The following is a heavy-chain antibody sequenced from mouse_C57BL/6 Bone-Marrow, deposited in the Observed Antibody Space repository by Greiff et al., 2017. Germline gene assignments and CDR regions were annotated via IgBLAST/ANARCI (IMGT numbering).Heavy chain of an antibody. Sequence: EVQRVESGGGLVQPKGSLKLSCAASGFTFNTYAMHWVRQAPGKGLEWVARIRSKSSNYATYYADSGKDRFTISRDDSQSMLDLQMNNLKTEDTAMYYCVREIVASYYYAMDYWGQGTSVTVSS. CDR3: VREIVASYYYAMDY. CDR1: GFTFNTYA. J-gene: IGHJ4*01. CDR2: IRSKSSNYAT. D-gene: IGHD1-1*01. V-gene: IGHV10-3*01.